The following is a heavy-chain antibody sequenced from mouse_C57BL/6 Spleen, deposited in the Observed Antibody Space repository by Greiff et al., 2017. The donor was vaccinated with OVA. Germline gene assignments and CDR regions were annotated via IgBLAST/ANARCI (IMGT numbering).Heavy chain of an antibody. CDR3: ARDYYGNYVGFAY. V-gene: IGHV1-75*01. CDR2: IFPGSGST. CDR1: GYTFTDYY. Sequence: VQLQQSGPELVKPGASVKISCKASGYTFTDYYINWVKQRPGQGLEWIGWIFPGSGSTYYNEKFKGKATLTVDKSSSTAYMLLSSLTSEDSAVYFCARDYYGNYVGFAYWGQGTLVTVSA. J-gene: IGHJ3*01. D-gene: IGHD2-1*01.